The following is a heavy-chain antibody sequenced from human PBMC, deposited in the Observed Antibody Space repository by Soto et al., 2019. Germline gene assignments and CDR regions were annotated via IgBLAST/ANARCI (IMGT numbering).Heavy chain of an antibody. J-gene: IGHJ5*02. CDR3: AIVGGASNLGYCRSTSCYGWFDP. CDR1: GGTFSSYA. D-gene: IGHD2-2*01. V-gene: IGHV1-69*01. CDR2: IIPIFGTA. Sequence: QVQLVQSGAEVKKPGSSVKVSCKASGGTFSSYAISWVRQAPGQGLEWMGGIIPIFGTANYAQKFQGRVTITADESTSTAYMELSNLRSEDTAVYYCAIVGGASNLGYCRSTSCYGWFDPCGQGTLVTVSS.